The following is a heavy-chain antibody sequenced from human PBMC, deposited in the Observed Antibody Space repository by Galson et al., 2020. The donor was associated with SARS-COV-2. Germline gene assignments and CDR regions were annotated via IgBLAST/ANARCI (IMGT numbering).Heavy chain of an antibody. CDR2: INHSGST. D-gene: IGHD3-10*01. J-gene: IGHJ6*02. V-gene: IGHV4-34*01. Sequence: SQASETLSLTCAVYGGSFSGYYWSWIRQPPGKGLEWIGEINHSGSTNYNPSLKSRVTISVDTSKNQFSLKLSSVTAADTAVYYCARGGLYYYGSGSFPIYYYRMDVWGQGTTVTVSS. CDR1: GGSFSGYY. CDR3: ARGGLYYYGSGSFPIYYYRMDV.